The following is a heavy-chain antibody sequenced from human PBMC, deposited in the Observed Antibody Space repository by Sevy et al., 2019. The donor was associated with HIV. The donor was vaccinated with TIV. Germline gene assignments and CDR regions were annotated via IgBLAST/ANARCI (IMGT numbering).Heavy chain of an antibody. D-gene: IGHD3-22*01. CDR3: AHRGGVHFYDSSGYYSRAEYFEH. Sequence: SGPTLVNPTQTLTLTCTFSGFPLSTSGVGVGWIRQPPGKALEWLALIYWNDDQRYSPSLKSRLTITKDTSKNQVVLTMTNMDPVDTATYYCAHRGGVHFYDSSGYYSRAEYFEHWGQGTLVTVSS. J-gene: IGHJ1*01. CDR2: IYWNDDQ. CDR1: GFPLSTSGVG. V-gene: IGHV2-5*01.